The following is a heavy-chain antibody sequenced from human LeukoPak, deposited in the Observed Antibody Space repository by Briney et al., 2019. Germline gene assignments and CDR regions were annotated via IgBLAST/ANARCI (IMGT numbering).Heavy chain of an antibody. CDR2: ISFDGGSK. J-gene: IGHJ4*02. V-gene: IGHV3-30*18. D-gene: IGHD2-21*02. Sequence: GRSLRLSCAASGFTFSNYGMHWFRQAPGKGLEWVAVISFDGGSKYYADSVKGRFTISRDDSKNTLYLQMNSLRADDTAVYYCAKQGRGGDLYWGQGTLVTVSS. CDR3: AKQGRGGDLY. CDR1: GFTFSNYG.